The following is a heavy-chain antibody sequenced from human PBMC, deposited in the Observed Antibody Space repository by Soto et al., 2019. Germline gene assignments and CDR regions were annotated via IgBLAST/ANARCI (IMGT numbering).Heavy chain of an antibody. Sequence: QVQLVQSGAEVKKPGASVKVSCKASGYTFTSYGISWVRQAPGQGLEWMGWISAYNGNTNYAQKLQGRVTMTTDTSTSTAYMELRSPRSDDTAVYYCARFHCSGGSCYSDYYYGMDVWGQGTTVTVSS. CDR1: GYTFTSYG. CDR3: ARFHCSGGSCYSDYYYGMDV. D-gene: IGHD2-15*01. J-gene: IGHJ6*02. V-gene: IGHV1-18*01. CDR2: ISAYNGNT.